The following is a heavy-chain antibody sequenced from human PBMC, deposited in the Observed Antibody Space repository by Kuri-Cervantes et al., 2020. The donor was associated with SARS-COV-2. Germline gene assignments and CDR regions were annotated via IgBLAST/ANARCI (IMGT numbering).Heavy chain of an antibody. J-gene: IGHJ4*02. CDR3: ARDDVSWGIAVAGTFVAY. CDR2: INAGNGNT. CDR1: GYTFTSYA. V-gene: IGHV1-3*01. Sequence: SVKVSCKASGYTFTSYAMHWGRQTPGQRLEWMGWINAGNGNTKYSQKFQGRVTITRDTSASTAYMELCSLRSEDTAVYYCARDDVSWGIAVAGTFVAYWGQGTLVTVSS. D-gene: IGHD6-19*01.